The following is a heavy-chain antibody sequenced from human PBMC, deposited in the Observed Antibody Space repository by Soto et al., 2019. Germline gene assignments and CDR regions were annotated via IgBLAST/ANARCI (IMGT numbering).Heavy chain of an antibody. Sequence: PGGSLRLSCAASGFTFSNYWMSWVRQAPGKGLEWVANIKQDGSEKHYVDSVKGRFTISRDNAKNSLYLHMNSLRAEDTAVYYCARDPKGPSDYWGQGTLVTVSS. CDR3: ARDPKGPSDY. CDR2: IKQDGSEK. CDR1: GFTFSNYW. V-gene: IGHV3-7*04. J-gene: IGHJ4*02.